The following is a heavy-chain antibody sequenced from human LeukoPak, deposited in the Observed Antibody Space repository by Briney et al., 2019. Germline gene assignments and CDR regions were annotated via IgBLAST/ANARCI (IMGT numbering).Heavy chain of an antibody. J-gene: IGHJ4*02. CDR2: IYYSGST. D-gene: IGHD1-26*01. CDR1: GDSITSSAFY. CDR3: ARATRSYFDY. Sequence: SETLSLTCTVSGDSITSSAFYWGWLRQAPGKGLEWIGYIYYSGSTNYNPSLQSRVTISVDTSKNQFSLKLSSVTAADTAVYYCARATRSYFDYWGQGTLVTVSS. V-gene: IGHV4-61*08.